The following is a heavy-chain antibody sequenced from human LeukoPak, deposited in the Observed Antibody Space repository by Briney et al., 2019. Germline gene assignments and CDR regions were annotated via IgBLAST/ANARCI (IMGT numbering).Heavy chain of an antibody. CDR3: AKEPHDFWSGYYAYFDY. V-gene: IGHV3-30*02. CDR1: GFTFSSYG. CDR2: IRYDGSNK. D-gene: IGHD3-3*01. Sequence: QPGGSLRLSCAASGFTFSSYGMHWVRQAPGKGLEWVVFIRYDGSNKYYADSVKGRFTISRDNSKNTLYLQMNSLRAEDTAVYYCAKEPHDFWSGYYAYFDYWGQGTLVTVSS. J-gene: IGHJ4*02.